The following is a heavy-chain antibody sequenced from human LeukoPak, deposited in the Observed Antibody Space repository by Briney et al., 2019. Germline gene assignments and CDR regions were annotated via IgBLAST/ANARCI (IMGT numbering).Heavy chain of an antibody. J-gene: IGHJ6*03. CDR1: GGSISSYY. CDR3: ARTTEGYAGGPGYSYYYYMDV. CDR2: IHYSGST. Sequence: SSETLSLTCTVSGGSISSYYWSWIRQPPGKGLEWIGYIHYSGSTHYNPSLKSRVTISVDTSKNQVSLELRSVTAADTAVYYCARTTEGYAGGPGYSYYYYMDVWGKGTTVTISS. V-gene: IGHV4-59*01. D-gene: IGHD5-12*01.